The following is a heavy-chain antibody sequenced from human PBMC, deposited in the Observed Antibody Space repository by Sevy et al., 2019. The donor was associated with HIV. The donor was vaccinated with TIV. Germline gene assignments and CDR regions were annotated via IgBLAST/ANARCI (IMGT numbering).Heavy chain of an antibody. CDR3: ARDPIKARHSSGWGTILPPDY. CDR1: GFTFSSYA. Sequence: GGSLRLSCAASGFTFSSYAMHWVRQAPGKGLEWVAVIAYDGSNKYYADSVKGRFTISRDNSKNTLYLQMNSLRAEDTAVYYCARDPIKARHSSGWGTILPPDYWGQGTLVTVSS. D-gene: IGHD6-19*01. J-gene: IGHJ4*02. CDR2: IAYDGSNK. V-gene: IGHV3-30-3*01.